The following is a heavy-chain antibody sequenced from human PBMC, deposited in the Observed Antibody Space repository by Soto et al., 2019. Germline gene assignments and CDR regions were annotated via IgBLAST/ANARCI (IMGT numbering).Heavy chain of an antibody. Sequence: QVQLQESGPGLVKPSGTLSLICTVSGGSISDNYWWSWVRQSPGKGLEWIGEFSQNGNTNYNPSLSWRLIISVDKSKNQFALRLKSVTAADTAVYFCAKENTSVATVGSYFDTWGQGTQVTVSS. CDR3: AKENTSVATVGSYFDT. D-gene: IGHD5-18*01. CDR2: FSQNGNT. V-gene: IGHV4-4*02. CDR1: GGSISDNYW. J-gene: IGHJ4*02.